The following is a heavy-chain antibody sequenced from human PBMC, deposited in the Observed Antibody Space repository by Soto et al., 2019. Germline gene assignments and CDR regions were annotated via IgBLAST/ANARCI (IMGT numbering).Heavy chain of an antibody. D-gene: IGHD6-25*01. V-gene: IGHV3-15*07. CDR2: IQSRVDGGAT. J-gene: IGHJ6*02. CDR3: TATAAPGVDV. CDR1: GFSFSHAW. Sequence: VSGGGLAKPGGSLRLSCAASGFSFSHAWMNWVRQAPGKGLAWVGRIQSRVDGGATDFAAPVKGRFTVSRDDSENTVYLQMNSLKTEDTATYYCTATAAPGVDVWGPGTTVIVSS.